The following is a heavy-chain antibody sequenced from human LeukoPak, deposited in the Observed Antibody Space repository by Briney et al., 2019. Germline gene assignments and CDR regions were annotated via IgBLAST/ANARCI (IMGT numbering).Heavy chain of an antibody. CDR2: IYYSGST. CDR1: GGSISSSSYY. V-gene: IGHV4-39*07. D-gene: IGHD7-27*01. Sequence: SETLSLTCTASGGSISSSSYYWGWIRQPPGKGLEWIGSIYYSGSTYYNPSLKSRVTISVDTSKNQFSLKLTSVTAADTAVYYCARDNWGSLDYWGQGILVTVSS. J-gene: IGHJ4*02. CDR3: ARDNWGSLDY.